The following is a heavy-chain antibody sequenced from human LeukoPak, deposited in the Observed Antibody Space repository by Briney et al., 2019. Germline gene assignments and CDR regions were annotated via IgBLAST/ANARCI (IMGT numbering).Heavy chain of an antibody. J-gene: IGHJ4*02. Sequence: GGSLRLSCAASGFTFSIYAMSWVRQAPGKGLEWVSSITSSGTGTFHADSVKGRLTISRDNSENTLYLQMNSLRVEDTAVYYCAKDRPNYYDSSGHYYRRNGDYWGQGTLVTVSS. CDR2: ITSSGTGT. D-gene: IGHD3-22*01. CDR3: AKDRPNYYDSSGHYYRRNGDY. CDR1: GFTFSIYA. V-gene: IGHV3-23*01.